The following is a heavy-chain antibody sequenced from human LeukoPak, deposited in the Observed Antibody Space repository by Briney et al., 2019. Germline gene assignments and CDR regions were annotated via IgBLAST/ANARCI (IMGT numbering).Heavy chain of an antibody. V-gene: IGHV3-30-3*01. CDR1: GFTFSSYA. Sequence: GRSLRLSCAASGFTFSSYAMHWVRQAPGKGLEWVAVISYDGSNKYYADSVKGRFTISRDNSKNTLYLQMNSLRAEDTAVYYCAREDEGITWGQGTLVTVSS. CDR3: AREDEGIT. CDR2: ISYDGSNK. D-gene: IGHD6-13*01. J-gene: IGHJ5*02.